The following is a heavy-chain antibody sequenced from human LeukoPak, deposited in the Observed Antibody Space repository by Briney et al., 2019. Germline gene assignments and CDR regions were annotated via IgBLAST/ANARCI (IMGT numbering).Heavy chain of an antibody. D-gene: IGHD4/OR15-4a*01. CDR2: VSAYNGYT. Sequence: GASVKVSCKASGYTFTSYGINWVRQAPGQGLEWMGWVSAYNGYTNYAQKLHGRLTMTTDTSTSTAYMELRSLRSDDTAIYYCARDKVHFSFDYWGQGTLVTVSS. V-gene: IGHV1-18*01. CDR1: GYTFTSYG. J-gene: IGHJ4*02. CDR3: ARDKVHFSFDY.